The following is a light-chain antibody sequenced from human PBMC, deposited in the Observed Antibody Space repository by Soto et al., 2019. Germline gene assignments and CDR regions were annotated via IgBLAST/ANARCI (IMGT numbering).Light chain of an antibody. CDR3: QQYDKWPLT. CDR2: GAS. V-gene: IGKV3D-15*01. J-gene: IGKJ4*01. Sequence: EIVMTQSPATLSVSPGEIATLSCRASQSVDINLAWYQQKPGQAPMLLIFGASTRATGIPARFSGSGSGTDFTLTISSLQSEDFGVYFCQQYDKWPLTFGGGTKVEIK. CDR1: QSVDIN.